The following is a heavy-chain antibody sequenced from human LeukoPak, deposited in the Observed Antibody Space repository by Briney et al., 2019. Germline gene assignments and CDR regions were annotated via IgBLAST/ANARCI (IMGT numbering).Heavy chain of an antibody. V-gene: IGHV6-1*01. J-gene: IGHJ4*02. D-gene: IGHD6-13*01. Sequence: SQTLSLTCAISGDSVSSNSATWTWIRQSPSRGLEWLGRTYYRSKWYNDYAVSVKSRISINPDTSKNQFSLQLNSVTPEDTAVYYCARGSSSNSWYFDYWGQGTLVTVSS. CDR3: ARGSSSNSWYFDY. CDR2: TYYRSKWYN. CDR1: GDSVSSNSAT.